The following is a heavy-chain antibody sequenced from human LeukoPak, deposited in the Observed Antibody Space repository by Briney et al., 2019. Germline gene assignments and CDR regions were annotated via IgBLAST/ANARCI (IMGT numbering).Heavy chain of an antibody. J-gene: IGHJ4*02. CDR2: ISSSGDTI. Sequence: PGGSPRLSCAASGFTFSTYEMNWVRQAPGKGLEWVSYISSSGDTIYYADSVKGRFTISRDNAKNSLYLQMNSLRAEDTAVYYCARDNYDSSTPYYFDYWGQGTLVTVSS. D-gene: IGHD3-22*01. CDR1: GFTFSTYE. V-gene: IGHV3-48*03. CDR3: ARDNYDSSTPYYFDY.